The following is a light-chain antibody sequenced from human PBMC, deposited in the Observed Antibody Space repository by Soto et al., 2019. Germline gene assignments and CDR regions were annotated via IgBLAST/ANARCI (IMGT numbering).Light chain of an antibody. CDR2: TYS. Sequence: QSVLTQPPSASGTPGQRVIISCSGSRSNIGSNSVNWYQQLPGTAPKLLVSTYSQRPSGVPARFSGSKSGTSASLAISGLQSEDEADYYCATWDDSLNGMLFGGGTKVTVL. CDR3: ATWDDSLNGML. J-gene: IGLJ2*01. V-gene: IGLV1-44*01. CDR1: RSNIGSNS.